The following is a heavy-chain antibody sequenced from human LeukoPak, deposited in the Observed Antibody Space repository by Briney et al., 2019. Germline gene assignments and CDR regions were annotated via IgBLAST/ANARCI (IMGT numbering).Heavy chain of an antibody. CDR2: IWYDGSNK. V-gene: IGHV3-33*01. J-gene: IGHJ4*02. D-gene: IGHD1-26*01. Sequence: GGSLRLSCAASGFTFSSYGMHWVRQAPGKGLEWVAVIWYDGSNKYYADSVKGRFTISRDNSKNTLYLQMNSLRAEDTAVYYCARMGGSYYGYFDYWGPGTLVTVSS. CDR1: GFTFSSYG. CDR3: ARMGGSYYGYFDY.